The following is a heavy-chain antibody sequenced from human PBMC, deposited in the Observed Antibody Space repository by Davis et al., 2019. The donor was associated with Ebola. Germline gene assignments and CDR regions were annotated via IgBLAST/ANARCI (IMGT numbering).Heavy chain of an antibody. CDR2: MYPTGST. V-gene: IGHV4-31*03. CDR1: GGSISSNGYY. CDR3: ARGYFDGRNFPIQEYLDS. D-gene: IGHD3-22*01. J-gene: IGHJ4*02. Sequence: PSETLSLTCTVSGGSISSNGYYWSWIRQHPGKGLEWVAYMYPTGSTYYNPSLRSRLTLSLDTSQNQFSLRLTSVTAADTAVYYCARGYFDGRNFPIQEYLDSWGQGTPVTVSS.